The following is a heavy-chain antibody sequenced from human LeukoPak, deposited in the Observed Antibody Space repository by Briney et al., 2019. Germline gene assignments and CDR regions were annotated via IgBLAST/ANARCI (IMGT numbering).Heavy chain of an antibody. D-gene: IGHD3-3*01. V-gene: IGHV1-2*02. CDR1: GYTFTSYG. CDR2: INPNSGGT. CDR3: ASIDDFWSGYFYY. J-gene: IGHJ4*02. Sequence: ASVKVSCKASGYTFTSYGISWVRQAPGQGLEWMGWINPNSGGTNYAQKFQGRVTMTRDTSISTAYMELSRLRSDDTAVYYCASIDDFWSGYFYYWGQGTLVTVSS.